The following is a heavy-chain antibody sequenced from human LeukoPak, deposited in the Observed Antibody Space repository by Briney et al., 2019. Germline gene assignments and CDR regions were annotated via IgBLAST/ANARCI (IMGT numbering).Heavy chain of an antibody. CDR3: AVRNYGSGSYYNYYYYMDV. Sequence: ASVKVSCKASGYTFTSYGISWVRQAPGQGLEWMGWISAYNGNTNYAQKLQGRVTVTTDTSTSTAYMELRNLRSDDTAVYYCAVRNYGSGSYYNYYYYMDVWGKGTTVTISS. J-gene: IGHJ6*03. CDR2: ISAYNGNT. D-gene: IGHD3-10*01. CDR1: GYTFTSYG. V-gene: IGHV1-18*01.